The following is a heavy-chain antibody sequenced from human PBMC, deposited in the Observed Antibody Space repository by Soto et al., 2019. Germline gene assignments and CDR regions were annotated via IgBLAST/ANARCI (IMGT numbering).Heavy chain of an antibody. J-gene: IGHJ1*01. CDR3: ARGRWELEYFQH. V-gene: IGHV4-34*01. CDR2: INHSEST. CDR1: GGSFSGYY. D-gene: IGHD1-26*01. Sequence: QVQLQQWGAGLLKPSETLSLTCAVYGGSFSGYYWSWIRQPPGKGLEWIGEINHSESTNYNPSLKSRVTISVDTSKNQFSLKLSSVTAADTAVYYCARGRWELEYFQHWGQGTLVTVSS.